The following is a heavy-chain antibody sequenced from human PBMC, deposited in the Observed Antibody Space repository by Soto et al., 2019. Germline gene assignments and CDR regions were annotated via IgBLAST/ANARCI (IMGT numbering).Heavy chain of an antibody. J-gene: IGHJ5*02. CDR2: INHSGST. V-gene: IGHV4-34*01. Sequence: SETLSLTCAVYGGSFSGYYWSWIRQPPGKGLEWIGEINHSGSTNYNPSLKSRVTISVDTSKNQFSLKLSSVTAADTAVYYCARGRVTIFGVVIRVNWFDPWGQGTLVTVSS. CDR3: ARGRVTIFGVVIRVNWFDP. D-gene: IGHD3-3*01. CDR1: GGSFSGYY.